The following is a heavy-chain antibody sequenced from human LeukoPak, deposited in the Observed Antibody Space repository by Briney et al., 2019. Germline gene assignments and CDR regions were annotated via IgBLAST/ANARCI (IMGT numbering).Heavy chain of an antibody. J-gene: IGHJ3*02. CDR3: ARHSSGRYFTRPFDI. V-gene: IGHV4-4*09. CDR1: GVSVSDYF. CDR2: IYTSGNT. D-gene: IGHD6-19*01. Sequence: SETLSLTCTVSGVSVSDYFWGWIRQPPGKGLEWIGYIYTSGNTNYNPSLKSRVTISVDTSKNHCSLKLSSVTAADTAVYYCARHSSGRYFTRPFDIWGQGTMVAVSS.